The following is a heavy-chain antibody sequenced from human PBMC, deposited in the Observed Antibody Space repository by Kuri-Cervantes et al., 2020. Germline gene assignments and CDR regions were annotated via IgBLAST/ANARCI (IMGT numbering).Heavy chain of an antibody. CDR2: ISWNSGSI. CDR1: GFTFDDYA. V-gene: IGHV3-9*01. CDR3: ARESVAAGSGYYYMDV. J-gene: IGHJ6*03. D-gene: IGHD6-13*01. Sequence: SLKISCAASGFTFDDYAMHWVRQAPGKGLEWVSGISWNSGSIGYADSVKGRFTISRDNAKNSLYLQMNSLRAEDTAVYYCARESVAAGSGYYYMDVWGKGTTVTVSS.